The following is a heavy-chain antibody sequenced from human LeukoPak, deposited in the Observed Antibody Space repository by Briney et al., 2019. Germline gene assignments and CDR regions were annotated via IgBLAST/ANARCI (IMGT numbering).Heavy chain of an antibody. Sequence: PGGSLRLSCAASGFTFSSYSMNWVRQAPGKGLEWVSSISSSSSSYIYYADSVKGRFTISRDNAKNSLYLQMNSLRAEDTAVYYCARILDSAWGELGYWGQGTLVTVSS. V-gene: IGHV3-21*01. CDR2: ISSSSSSYI. CDR1: GFTFSSYS. J-gene: IGHJ4*02. CDR3: ARILDSAWGELGY. D-gene: IGHD6-19*01.